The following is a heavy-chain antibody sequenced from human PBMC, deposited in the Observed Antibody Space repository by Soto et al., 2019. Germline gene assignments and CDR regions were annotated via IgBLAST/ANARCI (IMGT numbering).Heavy chain of an antibody. J-gene: IGHJ4*02. CDR3: ARSYYDSSGYYYDMDY. D-gene: IGHD3-22*01. Sequence: VESLKISCKGSGYNYDTYWIAWVRQMPGKGLEWMGIIFPRDSDTRYRPSFQGQVTISADRSTTTAYLQWYSLKASDTAMYYCARSYYDSSGYYYDMDYWGQGTLVTVSS. V-gene: IGHV5-51*01. CDR1: GYNYDTYW. CDR2: IFPRDSDT.